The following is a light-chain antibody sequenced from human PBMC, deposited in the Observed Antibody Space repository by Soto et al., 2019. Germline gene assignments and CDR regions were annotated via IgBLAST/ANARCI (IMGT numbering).Light chain of an antibody. CDR2: GAS. Sequence: IQLTQSPSSLSASVGDRVTISCRASQGIANFLAWYQQKPGKAPKLLIYGASTLQSGVPSRFSGSGSGTDFTLTISSLQPEDVATYYCQQLNSFPIPFGPGTKVYIK. CDR1: QGIANF. J-gene: IGKJ3*01. V-gene: IGKV1-9*01. CDR3: QQLNSFPIP.